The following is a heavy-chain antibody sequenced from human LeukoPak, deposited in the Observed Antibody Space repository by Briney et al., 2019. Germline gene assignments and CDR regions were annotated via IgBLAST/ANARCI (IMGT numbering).Heavy chain of an antibody. Sequence: SHTLSLTCAIAGYGGSINSTTWNWISQSPSRDLEWLGRTNYRRKCYNYYAVSEKSRITINPDTSNNQFSPQLKSVTPEDTAVYYCASYYDSSGFDYWGQGTLVTVSS. V-gene: IGHV6-1*01. J-gene: IGHJ4*02. CDR1: GYGGSINSTT. D-gene: IGHD3-22*01. CDR2: TNYRRKCYN. CDR3: ASYYDSSGFDY.